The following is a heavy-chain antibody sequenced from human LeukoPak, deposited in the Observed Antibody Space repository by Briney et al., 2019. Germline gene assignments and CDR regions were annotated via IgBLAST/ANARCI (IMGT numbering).Heavy chain of an antibody. CDR2: ISSSSSTI. CDR3: TRAAKTDIDY. D-gene: IGHD6-25*01. J-gene: IGHJ4*02. V-gene: IGHV3-48*01. Sequence: GGSLRLSCAASGFTFSSYSMNWVRQAPGKGLEWVSYISSSSSTIYYADSVKGRFTISRDNAKNSLYLQMNSLRVEDTAVYYCTRAAKTDIDYWGQGTLVTVSS. CDR1: GFTFSSYS.